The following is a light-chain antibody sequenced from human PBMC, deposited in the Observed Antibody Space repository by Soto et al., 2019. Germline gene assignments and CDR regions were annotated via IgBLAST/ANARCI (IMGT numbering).Light chain of an antibody. J-gene: IGKJ4*01. CDR3: QQHYSSPLT. CDR1: QSLLSNNKNF. CDR2: WSS. V-gene: IGKV4-1*01. Sequence: DIVLTQSPDSLTVSLGERATINCKSSQSLLSNNKNFIGWFQKRPGQPPKVLFSWSSTRESGVPDRFAGSGSWTDFTLPISNLPAEDVAVYYCQQHYSSPLTFGGGTKVEIK.